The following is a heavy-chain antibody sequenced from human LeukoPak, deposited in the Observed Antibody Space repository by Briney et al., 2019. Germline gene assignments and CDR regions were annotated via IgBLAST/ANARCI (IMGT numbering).Heavy chain of an antibody. CDR2: INHSGST. J-gene: IGHJ4*02. CDR1: GGSFSGYY. V-gene: IGHV4-34*01. Sequence: PSETLSLTCAVYGGSFSGYYWSWIRQPPGKGLEWIGEINHSGSTNYNPSLKSRVTISVDTSKNQFSLKLSSATAADTAVYYCARGRIIAAAVRLGYFDYWGQGTLVTVSS. D-gene: IGHD6-13*01. CDR3: ARGRIIAAAVRLGYFDY.